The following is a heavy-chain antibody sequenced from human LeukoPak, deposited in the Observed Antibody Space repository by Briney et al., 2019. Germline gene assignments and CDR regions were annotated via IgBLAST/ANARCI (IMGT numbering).Heavy chain of an antibody. CDR3: AKVPGCSGGSCSQSRGY. D-gene: IGHD2-15*01. J-gene: IGHJ4*02. V-gene: IGHV3-30*18. CDR1: GFTFSSYG. CDR2: ISYDGSNK. Sequence: GRSLRLSCAASGFTFSSYGMHWVRQAPGKGLEWVAVISYDGSNKYYADSVKGRFTISRDNSKNTLYLQMNSLRAEDTAVYYCAKVPGCSGGSCSQSRGYWGQGTLVTVSS.